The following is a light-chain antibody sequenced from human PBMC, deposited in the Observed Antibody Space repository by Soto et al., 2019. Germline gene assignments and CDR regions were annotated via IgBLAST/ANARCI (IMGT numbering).Light chain of an antibody. CDR1: QSLLHSNGYTY. CDR3: MQALQTPRT. Sequence: EIVMTQSPLSLPVTPGEAASISCRSSQSLLHSNGYTYLDWYLQRPGQSPQLLIYFVSTRASGVPDRFSGSGSGTDFTLKISGVEAEDVGVYYCMQALQTPRTFGQGTRLEIK. CDR2: FVS. V-gene: IGKV2-28*01. J-gene: IGKJ5*01.